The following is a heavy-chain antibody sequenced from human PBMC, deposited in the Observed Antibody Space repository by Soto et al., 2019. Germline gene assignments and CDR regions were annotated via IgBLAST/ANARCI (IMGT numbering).Heavy chain of an antibody. Sequence: ASLKVSCNASGGTFSSYAISWVRQAPGQGLEWMGVRIPIFGTANYEKKFQGRVKITADESTSTAYMERSSLRSEDTAVYYCARVRNTIFAVVSWFDPWGQGTLXTV. CDR2: RIPIFGTA. J-gene: IGHJ5*02. CDR3: ARVRNTIFAVVSWFDP. D-gene: IGHD3-3*01. V-gene: IGHV1-69*13. CDR1: GGTFSSYA.